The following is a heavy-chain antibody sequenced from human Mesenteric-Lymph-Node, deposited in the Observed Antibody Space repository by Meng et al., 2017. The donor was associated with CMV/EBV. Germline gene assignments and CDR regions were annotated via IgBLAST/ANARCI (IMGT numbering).Heavy chain of an antibody. CDR3: AKLSGYYDSGGYRLDY. V-gene: IGHV3-21*04. CDR1: GFTFSSYS. J-gene: IGHJ4*02. Sequence: GESLKISCAASGFTFSSYSMNWVRQAPGKGLEWVSSISSSSSYIYYADSVKGRFTISRDNAKNSLYLQMNSLRAEDTAVYYCAKLSGYYDSGGYRLDYWGQGTLVTVSS. CDR2: ISSSSSYI. D-gene: IGHD3-22*01.